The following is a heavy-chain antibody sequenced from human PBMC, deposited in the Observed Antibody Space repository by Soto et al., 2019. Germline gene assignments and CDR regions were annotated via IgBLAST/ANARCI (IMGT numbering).Heavy chain of an antibody. CDR1: GFSLITTGMR. CDR3: ARDQERHGMDV. CDR2: IDWDDDQ. Sequence: GPTLVHPTHTLTQTCTFSGFSLITTGMRVSLIRQPPGKALEWLARIDWDDDQFYSTSLKTRLTISKDTYKHQVVLTMTNMDPVDTATYYCARDQERHGMDVWGQGTTVTVSS. V-gene: IGHV2-70*04. D-gene: IGHD1-26*01. J-gene: IGHJ6*02.